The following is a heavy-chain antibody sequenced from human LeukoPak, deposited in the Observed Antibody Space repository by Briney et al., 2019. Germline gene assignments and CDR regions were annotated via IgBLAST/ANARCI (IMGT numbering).Heavy chain of an antibody. Sequence: AETLSLTCAVYGGSFSSYYWSWIRQPPGRGLEWIAEINHSGSTTYNPSFKSRFTISVDTYKNQFSLNLSTLTAADTARYYCARGKASYSSSWRPCDHWGRGTLHRVSS. D-gene: IGHD6-13*01. CDR3: ARGKASYSSSWRPCDH. V-gene: IGHV4-34*01. J-gene: IGHJ4*02. CDR1: GGSFSSYY. CDR2: INHSGST.